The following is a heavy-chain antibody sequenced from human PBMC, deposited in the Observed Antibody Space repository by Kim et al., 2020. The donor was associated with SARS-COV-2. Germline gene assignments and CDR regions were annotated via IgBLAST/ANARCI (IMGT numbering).Heavy chain of an antibody. Sequence: ADSVKGRFTNSRDNAKNTLYLQMNSLRAEDTAVYYCARDRDRWLRDVCGYWGQGTLVTVSS. V-gene: IGHV3-74*01. J-gene: IGHJ4*02. CDR3: ARDRDRWLRDVCGY. D-gene: IGHD5-12*01.